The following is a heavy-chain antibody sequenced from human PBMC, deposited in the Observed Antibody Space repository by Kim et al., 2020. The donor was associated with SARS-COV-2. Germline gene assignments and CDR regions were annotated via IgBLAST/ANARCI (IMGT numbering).Heavy chain of an antibody. V-gene: IGHV3-30*18. CDR3: AKDAEVGYGMDV. D-gene: IGHD1-26*01. CDR1: GFTFSSYG. Sequence: GGSLRLSCAASGFTFSSYGMHWVRQAPGKGLEWVAVISYDGSNKYYADSVKGRFTISRDNSKNTLYLQMNSLRAEDTAVYYCAKDAEVGYGMDVWGQGTTVTVSS. J-gene: IGHJ6*02. CDR2: ISYDGSNK.